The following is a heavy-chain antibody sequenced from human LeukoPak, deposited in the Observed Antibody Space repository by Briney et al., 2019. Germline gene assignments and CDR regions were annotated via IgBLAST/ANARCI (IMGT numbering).Heavy chain of an antibody. CDR3: ATGGGSGSYYSGY. D-gene: IGHD3-10*01. Sequence: ASVKVSCKASGYTFTVYFMHWVRQAPGQGLEWMGWINPNSGGTNYAQKFQGRVTMTRDTSISTAYMDLSRLRSDDTAVYYCATGGGSGSYYSGYWGQGTLVTVSS. CDR2: INPNSGGT. V-gene: IGHV1-2*02. J-gene: IGHJ4*02. CDR1: GYTFTVYF.